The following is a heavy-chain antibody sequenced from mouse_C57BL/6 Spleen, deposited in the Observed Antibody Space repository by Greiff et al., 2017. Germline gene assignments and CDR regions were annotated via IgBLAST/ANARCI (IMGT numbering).Heavy chain of an antibody. V-gene: IGHV1-81*01. CDR2: IYPRSGNT. D-gene: IGHD4-1*01. CDR3: ARRGVGPGAMDY. J-gene: IGHJ4*01. Sequence: LEESGAELARPGASVKLSCKASGYTFTSYGISWVKQRTGQGLEWIGEIYPRSGNTYYNEKFKGKATLTADKSSSTAYMELRSLTSEDSAVYFCARRGVGPGAMDYWGQGTSVTVSS. CDR1: GYTFTSYG.